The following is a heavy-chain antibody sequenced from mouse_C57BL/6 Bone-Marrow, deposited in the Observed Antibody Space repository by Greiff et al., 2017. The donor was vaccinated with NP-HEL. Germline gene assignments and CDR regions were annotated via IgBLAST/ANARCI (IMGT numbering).Heavy chain of an antibody. CDR3: ARSGTTDSFDY. D-gene: IGHD1-1*01. Sequence: VQLQQSGPELVKPGASVKISCKASGYSFTGYYMNWVKQSPEKSLEWIGEINPSTGGTTYNQKFKDKATLTADKSSSTAYMQLSSLTYEDSAVYYCARSGTTDSFDYWGQGTTLTVSS. V-gene: IGHV1-42*01. J-gene: IGHJ2*01. CDR1: GYSFTGYY. CDR2: INPSTGGT.